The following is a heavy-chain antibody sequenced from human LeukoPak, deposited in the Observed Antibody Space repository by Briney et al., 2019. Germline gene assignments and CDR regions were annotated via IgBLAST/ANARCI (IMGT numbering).Heavy chain of an antibody. D-gene: IGHD4-17*01. J-gene: IGHJ4*02. Sequence: PGGSLRLSCAASGFTFSGAWMSWVRQTPGKGLEWIGEINHSGYTNDSPSLKSRVTISIDTSRKQFSLNLRSVTVADTGIYYCTRMTTGHDYWGQGTLVTVSS. CDR2: INHSGYT. V-gene: IGHV4-34*01. CDR1: GFTFSGAW. CDR3: TRMTTGHDY.